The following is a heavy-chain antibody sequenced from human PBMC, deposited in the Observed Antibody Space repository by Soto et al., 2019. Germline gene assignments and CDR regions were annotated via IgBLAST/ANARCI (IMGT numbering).Heavy chain of an antibody. J-gene: IGHJ4*02. Sequence: SETLSLTCTVSGGSISSGDYYWSWIRQPPGKGLEWIGYIYYSGSTYYNPSLKSRVTISVDTSKNQFSLKLSSVTAADTAVYYRAREYYYGSGSYSDYWGQGTLVTVSS. CDR1: GGSISSGDYY. D-gene: IGHD3-10*01. CDR2: IYYSGST. V-gene: IGHV4-30-4*01. CDR3: AREYYYGSGSYSDY.